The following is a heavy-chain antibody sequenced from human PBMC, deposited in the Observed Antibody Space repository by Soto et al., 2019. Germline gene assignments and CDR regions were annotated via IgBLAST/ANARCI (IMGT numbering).Heavy chain of an antibody. CDR3: ARMGPRLSGDYYYYYMDV. J-gene: IGHJ6*03. V-gene: IGHV3-66*01. CDR2: IYSGGST. D-gene: IGHD1-26*01. CDR1: GFTFSSYG. Sequence: GGSLRLSCGASGFTFSSYGMHWVRQAPGKGLEWVSVIYSGGSTYYADSVKGRFTISRDNSKNTLYLQMNSLRAEDTAVYYCARMGPRLSGDYYYYYMDVWGKGTTVTVSS.